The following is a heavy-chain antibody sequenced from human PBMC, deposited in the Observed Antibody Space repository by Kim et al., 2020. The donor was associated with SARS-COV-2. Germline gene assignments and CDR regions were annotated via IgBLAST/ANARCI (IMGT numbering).Heavy chain of an antibody. V-gene: IGHV4-59*01. CDR2: IYYSGST. CDR3: ARVWEWELLSPFFDI. D-gene: IGHD1-26*01. J-gene: IGHJ3*02. CDR1: GGSISSYY. Sequence: SETLSLTCTVSGGSISSYYWSWIRQPPGKGLEWIGYIYYSGSTNYNPSLKSRVTISVDTSKNQFSLKLSSVTAADTAVYYCARVWEWELLSPFFDIWGQGTMVTVSS.